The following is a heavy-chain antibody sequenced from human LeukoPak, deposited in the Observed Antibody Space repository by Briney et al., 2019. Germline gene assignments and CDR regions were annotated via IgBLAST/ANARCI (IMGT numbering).Heavy chain of an antibody. D-gene: IGHD4-17*01. CDR3: ARDLVTVTKGFDI. J-gene: IGHJ3*02. CDR1: DDSFSSHY. CDR2: ISYIGTT. Sequence: SETLSLTCAVSDDSFSSHYWTWIRQPPGKGLEWIRYISYIGTTNYNPSLKSRVTISIDTSKNQSSLKLSSVTAADTAVYYCARDLVTVTKGFDIWGQGTMVSVSS. V-gene: IGHV4-59*11.